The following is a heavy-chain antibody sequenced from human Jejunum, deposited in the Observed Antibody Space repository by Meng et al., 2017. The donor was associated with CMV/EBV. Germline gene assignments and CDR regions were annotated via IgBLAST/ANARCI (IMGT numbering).Heavy chain of an antibody. CDR3: ARDIGTDDSSGYYYDYYYYGMDV. Sequence: WTWVRQPPGKGLEWNGEMSHSGNINYNPSLKSRVTISVDTSKNQFSLKLSSVTAADTAVYYCARDIGTDDSSGYYYDYYYYGMDVWGHGTTVTVSS. J-gene: IGHJ6*02. D-gene: IGHD3-22*01. V-gene: IGHV4-4*02. CDR2: MSHSGNI.